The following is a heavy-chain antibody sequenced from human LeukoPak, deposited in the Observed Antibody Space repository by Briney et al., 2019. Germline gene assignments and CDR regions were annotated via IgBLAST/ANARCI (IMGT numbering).Heavy chain of an antibody. V-gene: IGHV3-7*01. CDR2: IKEDGSDK. D-gene: IGHD2-15*01. CDR1: GFTFSSYA. J-gene: IGHJ4*02. Sequence: GGSLRVSCAASGFTFSSYAMSWVRQAPGKGLEWVASIKEDGSDKYYVDSVKGRFTISRDNAKNSVSLQLDSLRPEDTALYYCAREGKVAALDYWGQGSLVTVSA. CDR3: AREGKVAALDY.